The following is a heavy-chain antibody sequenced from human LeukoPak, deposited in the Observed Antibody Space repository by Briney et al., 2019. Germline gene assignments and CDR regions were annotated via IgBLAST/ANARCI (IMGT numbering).Heavy chain of an antibody. CDR2: INPNSGGT. CDR1: GYTFTGYY. CDR3: ARNTLWGDDAFDI. Sequence: ASVKVSCKASGYTFTGYYMHWVRQAPGQGLEWMGWINPNSGGTNYAQKLQGRVTMTTDTSTSTAYMELRSLRSDDTAVYYCARNTLWGDDAFDIWGQGTMVTVSS. J-gene: IGHJ3*02. D-gene: IGHD3-16*01. V-gene: IGHV1-2*02.